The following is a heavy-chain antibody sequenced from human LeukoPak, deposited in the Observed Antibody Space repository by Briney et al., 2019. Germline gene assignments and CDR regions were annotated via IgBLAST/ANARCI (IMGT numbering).Heavy chain of an antibody. J-gene: IGHJ4*02. V-gene: IGHV4-59*01. D-gene: IGHD3-22*01. CDR1: GLSFSSYY. CDR2: IYYSGST. CDR3: ARRSPPYYYDSSGYYDY. Sequence: PSETLSLTCAVFGLSFSSYYWSWIRQPPGKGLEWVGYIYYSGSTNYNPSLKSRVTITVDTSKNQFSLKLSSATAADTAVYYCARRSPPYYYDSSGYYDYWGQGTLVTVSS.